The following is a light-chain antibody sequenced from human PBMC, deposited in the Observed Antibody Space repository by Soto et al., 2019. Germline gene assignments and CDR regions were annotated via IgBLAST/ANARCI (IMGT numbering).Light chain of an antibody. CDR2: GAS. CDR1: QSVSSNY. Sequence: EVVLTQSPGTLPLSPGERATLSCRASQSVSSNYLAWYQHKPGQAPRLLIYGASDRAAGIPDRFSGGGSGTDFTLTISRLEPEDFAVYYCQQYGGSLSWTFGQGTKVDIK. CDR3: QQYGGSLSWT. J-gene: IGKJ1*01. V-gene: IGKV3-20*01.